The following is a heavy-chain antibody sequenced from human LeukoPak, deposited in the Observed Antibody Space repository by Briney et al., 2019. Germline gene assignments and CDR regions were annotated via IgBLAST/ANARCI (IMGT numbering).Heavy chain of an antibody. J-gene: IGHJ5*02. CDR3: ARVRDYSGVTFNWFDP. CDR1: GYICTNYY. D-gene: IGHD2-21*01. CDR2: MKPDSGGT. Sequence: ASVNVSCKCSGYICTNYYIHWVRQPHGPGLEWMGLMKPDSGGTNYAHKFQGRVTMTRDASISTAYMELSRLRSDDTAIYYCARVRDYSGVTFNWFDPWGQGTLVTVSS. V-gene: IGHV1-2*02.